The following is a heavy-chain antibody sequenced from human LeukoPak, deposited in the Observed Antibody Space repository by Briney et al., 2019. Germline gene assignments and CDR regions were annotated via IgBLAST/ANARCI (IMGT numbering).Heavy chain of an antibody. Sequence: TFSSYGMSWVRQAPGKGLEWIGSIYYSGSTYYNPSLKSRVTISVDTSKNQFSLKLSSVTAADTAVYYCARHRIAVADIDCWGQGTLVTVSS. V-gene: IGHV4-39*01. J-gene: IGHJ4*02. CDR2: IYYSGST. D-gene: IGHD6-19*01. CDR1: TFSSYG. CDR3: ARHRIAVADIDC.